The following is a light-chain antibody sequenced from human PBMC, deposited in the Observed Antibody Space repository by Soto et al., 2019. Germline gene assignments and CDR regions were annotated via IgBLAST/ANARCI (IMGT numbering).Light chain of an antibody. CDR3: HQLHTYPLT. V-gene: IGKV3D-11*03. CDR1: QSVSSN. CDR2: DAS. Sequence: EIVMTQSPATLSVSPGERATLSCRASQSVSSNLAWYQQKPGQAPRLLIYDASDRATGIPARFSGSGSGTDCTLTISSLEPEDVATYYCHQLHTYPLTLGQGTRLEIK. J-gene: IGKJ5*01.